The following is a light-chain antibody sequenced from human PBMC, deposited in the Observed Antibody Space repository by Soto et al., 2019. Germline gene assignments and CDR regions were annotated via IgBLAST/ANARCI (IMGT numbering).Light chain of an antibody. CDR3: QQYYTSPLT. CDR1: QSVNNNY. CDR2: CAS. J-gene: IGKJ4*01. V-gene: IGKV3-20*01. Sequence: IVFPQSTGTLSLSPGERATLSCRASQSVNNNYLAWSQQKPGQPPRLLVYCASSRDTGVPDRFSGSGSGTDFTLTISSLQAEDVAVYYCQQYYTSPLTFGGGTKVDIK.